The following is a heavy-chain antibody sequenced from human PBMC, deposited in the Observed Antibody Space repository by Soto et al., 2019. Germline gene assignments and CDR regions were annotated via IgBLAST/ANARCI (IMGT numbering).Heavy chain of an antibody. CDR3: SKGGRQWLVTSGFNY. J-gene: IGHJ4*02. CDR2: VSHDGRNT. Sequence: VGPLRLPWAASGLTLIDQAGHWVRQTQGKGLEWVAVVSHDGRNTHYADSVKGRFTISRDSSKNTVSLEMTSLRAEDTAVYYCSKGGRQWLVTSGFNYWGQGALVTVSS. D-gene: IGHD6-19*01. V-gene: IGHV3-30*18. CDR1: GLTLIDQA.